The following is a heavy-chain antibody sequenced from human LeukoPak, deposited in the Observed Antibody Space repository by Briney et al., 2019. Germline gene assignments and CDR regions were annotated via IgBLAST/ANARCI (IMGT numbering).Heavy chain of an antibody. CDR3: ARLLGVPAAVFDP. V-gene: IGHV4-39*01. CDR2: IYYSGST. D-gene: IGHD2-2*01. J-gene: IGHJ5*02. Sequence: SETLSLTCTVSGGSISSSSYYWGWIRQPPGKGLEGIGSIYYSGSTYYNPSLKSRVTISVDTSKNQFSLKLSSVTAADTAVYYCARLLGVPAAVFDPWGQGTLVTVSS. CDR1: GGSISSSSYY.